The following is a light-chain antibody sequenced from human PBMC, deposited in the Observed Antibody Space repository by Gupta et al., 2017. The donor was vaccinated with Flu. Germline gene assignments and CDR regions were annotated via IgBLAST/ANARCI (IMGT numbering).Light chain of an antibody. V-gene: IGLV3-25*02. CDR3: QSADSSAHSVV. CDR1: SLSTQY. CDR2: KDS. J-gene: IGLJ2*01. Sequence: SYELTQPPSVSVSPGQTARITCSGDSLSTQYVYWYHQKPGQAPVLLVYKDSERPSGIPDRFSGSSSGTIATLTISGVQAEDEADYYCQSADSSAHSVVFGGGTKLTVL.